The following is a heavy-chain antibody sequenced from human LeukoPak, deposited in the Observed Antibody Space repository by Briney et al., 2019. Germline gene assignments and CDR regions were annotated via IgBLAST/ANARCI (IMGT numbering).Heavy chain of an antibody. Sequence: SQTLSLTCTVSGGSISSGGYYWSWIRQHPGKGLEWFGYIYYSGRTYYNPSLKSRVTISVDTSKNQFSLKLSSVTAADTAVYYCARDGLNGYGMDVWGQGTTVTVSS. CDR3: ARDGLNGYGMDV. V-gene: IGHV4-31*03. J-gene: IGHJ6*02. CDR1: GGSISSGGYY. D-gene: IGHD3-16*01. CDR2: IYYSGRT.